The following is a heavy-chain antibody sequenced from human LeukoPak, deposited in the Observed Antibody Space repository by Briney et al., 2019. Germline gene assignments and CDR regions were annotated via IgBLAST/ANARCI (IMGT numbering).Heavy chain of an antibody. D-gene: IGHD3-3*01. CDR2: INPNSGAT. CDR1: GYTFTGYY. Sequence: ASVKVSCKASGYTFTGYYMHWVRQAPGQGLEWMGWINPNSGATNYAQNFQGRVTVTRDTSISTAYMELSSLRSDDTAVYYCARDGGWDFWSGAKGPYFDYWGQGTLVTVSS. J-gene: IGHJ4*02. CDR3: ARDGGWDFWSGAKGPYFDY. V-gene: IGHV1-2*02.